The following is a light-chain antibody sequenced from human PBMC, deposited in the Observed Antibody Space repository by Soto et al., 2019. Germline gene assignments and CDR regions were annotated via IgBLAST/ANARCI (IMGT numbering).Light chain of an antibody. J-gene: IGLJ2*01. Sequence: QSVLTQPASVSGSHGQSITISCTGTSSDVGGYNYVSWYQQHPGKAPKLMIYDVSNRPSGVSNRFSGSKSGNTASLTISGLQAEDEADYYCSSYTSSSTPVVFGGGTKLTFL. V-gene: IGLV2-14*01. CDR3: SSYTSSSTPVV. CDR1: SSDVGGYNY. CDR2: DVS.